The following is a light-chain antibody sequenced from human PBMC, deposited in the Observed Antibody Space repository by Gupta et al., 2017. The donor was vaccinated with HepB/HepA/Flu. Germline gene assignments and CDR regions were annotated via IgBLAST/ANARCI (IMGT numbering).Light chain of an antibody. CDR3: QYRNHCPPLT. Sequence: EIVLTQFPATLSVSPGQRATLSCRASQSVNNYLAWYQQKPGQAPRLLIYDASTRPTGIAARVSGSGYGTDFTLTISILEPQDFAVDYCQYRNHCPPLTFGGGTKVEI. CDR1: QSVNNY. J-gene: IGKJ4*01. V-gene: IGKV3-11*01. CDR2: DAS.